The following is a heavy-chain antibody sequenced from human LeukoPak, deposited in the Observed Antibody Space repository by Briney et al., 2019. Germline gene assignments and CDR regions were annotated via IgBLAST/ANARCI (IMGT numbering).Heavy chain of an antibody. J-gene: IGHJ4*02. CDR1: GFTFSSYA. CDR3: AKDSTVVVVTATVFDY. V-gene: IGHV3-23*01. D-gene: IGHD2-15*01. Sequence: GGSLRLSCAASGFTFSSYAMSWVRQAPGKGLEWVSAISGSGGSTYYVDSVKGRFTISRDNSKSTVYLQMNSLRAEDTAVYYCAKDSTVVVVTATVFDYWGQGTLVTVSS. CDR2: ISGSGGST.